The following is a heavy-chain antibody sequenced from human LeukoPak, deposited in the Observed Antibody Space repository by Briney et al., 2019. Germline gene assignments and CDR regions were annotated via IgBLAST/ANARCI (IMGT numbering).Heavy chain of an antibody. J-gene: IGHJ4*02. D-gene: IGHD6-19*01. CDR3: ARHRGPYSSGSYFFDY. CDR1: GDSISNYY. CDR2: IYYSGSGST. V-gene: IGHV4-59*08. Sequence: PSETLSLTCTVSGDSISNYYWSWIRQPPGKGLDWIGYIYYSGSGSTNYNPSLKSRVTISVDTAKNQFSLRLSSVPAADTAVYYCARHRGPYSSGSYFFDYWGEGTLVTVSS.